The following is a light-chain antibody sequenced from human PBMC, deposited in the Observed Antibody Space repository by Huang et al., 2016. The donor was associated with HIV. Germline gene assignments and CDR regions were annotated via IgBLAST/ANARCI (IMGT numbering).Light chain of an antibody. V-gene: IGKV3-11*01. J-gene: IGKJ4*01. Sequence: EIVLTQSPATLSLSPGKRATLSCRASQSVNSYLAWYQQKPGQAPRLLIYDASNRATGIPAMFSGSGSGTDVTLTISNVQSEDFAVYYCQQRSAWPLTFGGGTKVEI. CDR3: QQRSAWPLT. CDR2: DAS. CDR1: QSVNSY.